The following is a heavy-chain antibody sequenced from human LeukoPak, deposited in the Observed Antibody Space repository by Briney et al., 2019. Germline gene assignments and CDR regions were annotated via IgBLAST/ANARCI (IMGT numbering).Heavy chain of an antibody. V-gene: IGHV1-8*01. CDR2: MNPNSGNT. D-gene: IGHD3-10*01. J-gene: IGHJ6*02. CDR1: GYTFTSYD. Sequence: ASVKVSCKASGYTFTSYDINWVRQATGQGLEWMGWMNPNSGNTGYAQKFQGRVTMTRNTSISTAYMELSSLRSEDTAVYYCATVVRGAYRNYYGMDVWGQGTTVTVSS. CDR3: ATVVRGAYRNYYGMDV.